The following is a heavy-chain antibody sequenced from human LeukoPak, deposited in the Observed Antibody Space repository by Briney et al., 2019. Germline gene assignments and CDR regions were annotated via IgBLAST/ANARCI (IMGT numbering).Heavy chain of an antibody. CDR2: IYTSGST. Sequence: SETLSLTCTVSGGSISSYYWSWIRQPAGKGLEWIGRIYTSGSTNYNPSLKSRVTMSVDTSKNQFSLKLSSVTAADTAVYYCARDNYDFWSGTYTGRDYWGQETLVTVSS. D-gene: IGHD3-3*01. CDR1: GGSISSYY. J-gene: IGHJ4*02. V-gene: IGHV4-4*07. CDR3: ARDNYDFWSGTYTGRDY.